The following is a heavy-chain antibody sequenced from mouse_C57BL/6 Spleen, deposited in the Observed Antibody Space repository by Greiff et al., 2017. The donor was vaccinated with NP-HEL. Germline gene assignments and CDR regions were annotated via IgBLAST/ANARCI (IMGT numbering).Heavy chain of an antibody. Sequence: QVQLQQSGAELVKPGASVKISCKASGYAFSSYWMNWVKQRPGKGLEWIGQIYPGDGDTNYNGKFKGKATLTADKSSSTAYMQLSSLTSEDSAVYFCARNPYYYGSENAMDYWGQGTSVTVSS. CDR3: ARNPYYYGSENAMDY. V-gene: IGHV1-80*01. J-gene: IGHJ4*01. D-gene: IGHD1-1*01. CDR2: IYPGDGDT. CDR1: GYAFSSYW.